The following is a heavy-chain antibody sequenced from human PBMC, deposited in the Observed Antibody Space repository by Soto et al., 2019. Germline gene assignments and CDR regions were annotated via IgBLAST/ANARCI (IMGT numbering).Heavy chain of an antibody. CDR2: IYPGDSDT. V-gene: IGHV5-51*01. Sequence: GESLKISCKGSGYSFTSYWIGWVRQMPGKGLEWMGIIYPGDSDTRYSPSFQGQVTISADKSISTAYLQWSSLKASDTAMYYRARQAAAAGTVGYYYYGMDVWGQGTTVTVSS. CDR3: ARQAAAAGTVGYYYYGMDV. J-gene: IGHJ6*02. D-gene: IGHD6-13*01. CDR1: GYSFTSYW.